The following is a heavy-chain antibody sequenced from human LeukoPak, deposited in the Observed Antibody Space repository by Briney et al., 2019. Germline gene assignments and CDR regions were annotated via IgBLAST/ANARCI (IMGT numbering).Heavy chain of an antibody. D-gene: IGHD3-3*01. V-gene: IGHV4-34*01. Sequence: KPSETLSLTCAVYGGSFSGYYWSWIRQPPGKGLEWIGEINHSGSTNYNPSLKSRVTISVDTSKNQFSLKLSSVTAADTAVYYCARLDDFWSGYPDYWGQGTLVTVSS. J-gene: IGHJ4*02. CDR3: ARLDDFWSGYPDY. CDR2: INHSGST. CDR1: GGSFSGYY.